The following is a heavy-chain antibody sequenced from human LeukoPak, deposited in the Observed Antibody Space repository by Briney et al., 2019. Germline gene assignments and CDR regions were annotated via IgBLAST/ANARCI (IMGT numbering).Heavy chain of an antibody. D-gene: IGHD3-10*01. Sequence: GRSLRLSCAASGFTFSSYGMHWVRQAPGKGLEWVAVIWYDGSNKYYADSVKGRFTISRDNSKNTLYLQMNSLRAEDTAVYYCARDSITMVRGVTNWFDPWGQGTLVTVSS. CDR2: IWYDGSNK. J-gene: IGHJ5*02. V-gene: IGHV3-33*01. CDR1: GFTFSSYG. CDR3: ARDSITMVRGVTNWFDP.